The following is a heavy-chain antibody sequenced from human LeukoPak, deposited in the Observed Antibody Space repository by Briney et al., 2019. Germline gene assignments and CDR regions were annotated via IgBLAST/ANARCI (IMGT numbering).Heavy chain of an antibody. CDR2: IRYDGSNK. CDR3: AKVGSNYIAHYYYYYMDV. Sequence: AGGSLRLSCAASGFTFSSYGMHWVRQAPGKGLEWVAFIRYDGSNKYYADSVKGRFTISRDNSKNTLYLQMNSLRAEDTAVYYCAKVGSNYIAHYYYYYMDVWGKGTTVTVSS. D-gene: IGHD4-11*01. J-gene: IGHJ6*03. V-gene: IGHV3-30*02. CDR1: GFTFSSYG.